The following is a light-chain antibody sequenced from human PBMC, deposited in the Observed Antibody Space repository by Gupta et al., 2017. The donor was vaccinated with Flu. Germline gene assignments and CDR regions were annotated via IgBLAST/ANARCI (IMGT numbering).Light chain of an antibody. Sequence: QSVLTQPPSVSEAPRQRVTISCSGDNSNIGNNAVRWYQQLPGKAPRLLIYYDDVRPSGVSDRFSGSKSGTSASLAISGLQAEDEADYYCAAWDDSLSGQVFGGGTKLTVL. CDR1: NSNIGNNA. CDR2: YDD. CDR3: AAWDDSLSGQV. V-gene: IGLV1-36*01. J-gene: IGLJ3*02.